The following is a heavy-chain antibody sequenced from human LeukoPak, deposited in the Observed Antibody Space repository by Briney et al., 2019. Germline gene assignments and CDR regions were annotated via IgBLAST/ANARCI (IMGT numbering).Heavy chain of an antibody. J-gene: IGHJ6*02. D-gene: IGHD3-9*01. CDR1: GGSISSSSYY. V-gene: IGHV4-39*01. CDR2: IYYSGST. CDR3: ARGNENYDILTGYSVYYYYGMDV. Sequence: KASETLSLTCTVSGGSISSSSYYWGWIRQPPGKGLEWIGSIYYSGSTYYNPSLKSRVTISVDTSKNQFSLKLSSVTAADTAVYYCARGNENYDILTGYSVYYYYGMDVWGQGTTVTVSS.